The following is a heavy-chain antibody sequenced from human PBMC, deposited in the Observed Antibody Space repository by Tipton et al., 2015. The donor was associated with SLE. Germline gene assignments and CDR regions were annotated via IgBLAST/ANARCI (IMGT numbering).Heavy chain of an antibody. J-gene: IGHJ4*02. CDR1: GGSISNYY. CDR2: FYTSERT. CDR3: ARDSTRWSF. Sequence: TLSLTCSVSVSGGSISNYYWHWIRQPAGQRLEWIGRFYTSERTNYNPSLKSRITMSVDTSKNQFSLKLSSVTAADTAVYYCARDSTRWSFWGQGTLVTVSS. D-gene: IGHD2/OR15-2a*01. V-gene: IGHV4-4*07.